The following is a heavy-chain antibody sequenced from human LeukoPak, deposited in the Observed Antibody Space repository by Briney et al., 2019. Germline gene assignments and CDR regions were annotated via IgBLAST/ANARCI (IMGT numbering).Heavy chain of an antibody. Sequence: SETLSLTCTVSGGSISSSSYYWGWIRQPPGKVLEWIGSIYYSGSTYYNPSLKSRVTISVDTSKNQFSLKLSSVTAADTAVYYCASLPSDFWSGYLKYYFDYWGQGTLVTVSS. J-gene: IGHJ4*02. D-gene: IGHD3-3*01. V-gene: IGHV4-39*01. CDR3: ASLPSDFWSGYLKYYFDY. CDR1: GGSISSSSYY. CDR2: IYYSGST.